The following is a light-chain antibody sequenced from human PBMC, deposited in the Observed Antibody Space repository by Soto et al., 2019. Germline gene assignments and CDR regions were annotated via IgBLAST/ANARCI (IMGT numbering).Light chain of an antibody. CDR1: KLGDKY. CDR2: QDS. CDR3: QAWDSSTAV. V-gene: IGLV3-1*01. J-gene: IGLJ1*01. Sequence: SYELTQPPSVSVSPGQTASITCSGDKLGDKYACWYQQKPGQSPVLVIYQDSKRPSGIPERFSGSNSGNTATLTISGTQAMDEADYYCQAWDSSTAVFGNGTKVTV.